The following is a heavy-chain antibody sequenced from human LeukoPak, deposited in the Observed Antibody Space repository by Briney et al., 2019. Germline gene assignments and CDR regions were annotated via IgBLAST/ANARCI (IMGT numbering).Heavy chain of an antibody. CDR1: VGTFSSYA. D-gene: IGHD5-18*01. Sequence: SVKVSCKASVGTFSSYAISWVRQAPGQGLEWMGRIIPIFGIANYAQKFQGRVTITADKSTSTAYMELSSLRSEDTAVYYCARCSRGYSYGSFEYWGQGTLVTVSS. V-gene: IGHV1-69*04. J-gene: IGHJ4*02. CDR2: IIPIFGIA. CDR3: ARCSRGYSYGSFEY.